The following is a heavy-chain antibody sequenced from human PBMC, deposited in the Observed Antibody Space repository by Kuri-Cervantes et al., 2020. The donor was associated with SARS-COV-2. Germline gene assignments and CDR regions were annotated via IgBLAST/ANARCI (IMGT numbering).Heavy chain of an antibody. CDR3: ARLKSSNYTFVYYYYMDV. V-gene: IGHV4-39*01. CDR1: GGSISSSSYY. D-gene: IGHD4-11*01. J-gene: IGHJ6*03. CDR2: IYYSGST. Sequence: SETLSLTCTVSGGSISSSSYYWGWIRQPPGKGLEWIGSIYYSGSTYYNPSLKSRVTISVDTSKNQSSLKLSSVTAADTAVYYCARLKSSNYTFVYYYYMDVWGKGTTVTVSS.